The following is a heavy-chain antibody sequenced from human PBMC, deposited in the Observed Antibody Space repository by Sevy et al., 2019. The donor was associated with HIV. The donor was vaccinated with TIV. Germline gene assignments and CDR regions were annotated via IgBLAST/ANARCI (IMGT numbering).Heavy chain of an antibody. J-gene: IGHJ3*01. CDR2: ISWNSGSI. D-gene: IGHD3-10*01. CDR3: AKGLLSDPVDAFDV. Sequence: GGYLRLSCAVSGFTFDDYAMHWVRQAPGKGLEWVSGISWNSGSIGYADSVKGRFTISRDNAKNSLFLQMNSLRVEDMALYYCAKGLLSDPVDAFDVWGQGTLVTVSS. CDR1: GFTFDDYA. V-gene: IGHV3-9*03.